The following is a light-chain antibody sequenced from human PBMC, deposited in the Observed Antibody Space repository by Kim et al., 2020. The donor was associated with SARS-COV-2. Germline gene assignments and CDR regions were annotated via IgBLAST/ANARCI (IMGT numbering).Light chain of an antibody. CDR3: QQYDNWPSYT. Sequence: VAPGGRATLSCRTSQSVDSNLAWYQQKPGQAPRLIVYGASTRATGVPGRFTGSGSGTEFTLTVSSLQPEDFAVYYCQQYDNWPSYTFGQGTKLEI. CDR2: GAS. J-gene: IGKJ2*01. CDR1: QSVDSN. V-gene: IGKV3-15*01.